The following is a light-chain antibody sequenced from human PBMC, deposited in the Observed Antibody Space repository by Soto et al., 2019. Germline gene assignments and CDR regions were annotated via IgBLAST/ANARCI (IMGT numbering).Light chain of an antibody. Sequence: QSVLTQPPSVSGAPGQRVTISCTGSSSNIGAGYDVHWYQQLPGTAPKLLIYGNNNRPPGVPDRFSGSKSATSDSLAITGLQAEDEADYYCQSYDSSLSGWVFGGGTKLTVL. CDR1: SSNIGAGYD. CDR2: GNN. CDR3: QSYDSSLSGWV. J-gene: IGLJ3*02. V-gene: IGLV1-40*01.